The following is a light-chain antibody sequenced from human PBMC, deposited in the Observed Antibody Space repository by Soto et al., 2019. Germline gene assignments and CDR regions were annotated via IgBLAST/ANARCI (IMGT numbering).Light chain of an antibody. CDR2: DVS. Sequence: QSVLTQPPSVSGSPGQSVTISCSGTIDDVTAYYRVSWYQQTPGTAPKLMIYDVSNRPSGVPDRFSGSRSGNTASLTISGLQAGDEGDYYCSVYTRTSTYVFGTGTKLTVL. V-gene: IGLV2-18*01. CDR3: SVYTRTSTYV. CDR1: IDDVTAYYR. J-gene: IGLJ1*01.